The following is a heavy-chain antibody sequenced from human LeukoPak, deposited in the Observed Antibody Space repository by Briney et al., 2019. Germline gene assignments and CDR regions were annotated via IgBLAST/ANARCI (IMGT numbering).Heavy chain of an antibody. V-gene: IGHV1-2*06. D-gene: IGHD1-26*01. CDR2: INPNSGGT. CDR1: GHTFTGYY. Sequence: ASVKVSCKASGHTFTGYYMHWVRQAPGQGLEWMGRINPNSGGTNYAQKFQGRVTMTRDTSISTAYMELSRLRSGDTAVYYCAREVRWELLGYYFDYWGQGTLVTVSS. CDR3: AREVRWELLGYYFDY. J-gene: IGHJ4*02.